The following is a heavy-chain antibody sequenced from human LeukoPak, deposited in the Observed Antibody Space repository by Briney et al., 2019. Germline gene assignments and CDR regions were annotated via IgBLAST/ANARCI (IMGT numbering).Heavy chain of an antibody. CDR1: GYSFTSYW. D-gene: IGHD4-17*01. Sequence: GESLKISCKGSGYSFTSYWIGWVRQMPGKGLEWMGIIYPGDSDTRYSPSFQGRVTIAADKSISSAYLQWSSLKASDTAMYYCARHRGDYGDYTFDYWGQGTLVTVSS. V-gene: IGHV5-51*01. J-gene: IGHJ4*02. CDR3: ARHRGDYGDYTFDY. CDR2: IYPGDSDT.